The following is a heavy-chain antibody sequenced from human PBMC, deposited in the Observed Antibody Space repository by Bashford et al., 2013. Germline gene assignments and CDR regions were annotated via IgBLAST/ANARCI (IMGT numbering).Heavy chain of an antibody. CDR2: ISTYSGDT. Sequence: ASVKVSCKSSGYTFTSYGLTGCDRPLDKGLSRMGWISTYSGDTHYAQHLQGRVTMTTDTSTSTVYMEVRSLRSDDTAMYYCAREYFDL. J-gene: IGHJ2*01. CDR3: AREYFDL. CDR1: GYTFTSYG. V-gene: IGHV1-18*01.